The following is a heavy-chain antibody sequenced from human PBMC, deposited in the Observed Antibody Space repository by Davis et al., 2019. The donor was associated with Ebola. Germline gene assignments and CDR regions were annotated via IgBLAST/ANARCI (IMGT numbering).Heavy chain of an antibody. D-gene: IGHD5-18*01. V-gene: IGHV1-69*13. CDR1: GGTFSSYA. Sequence: SVKVSCKASGGTFSSYAISWVRQAPGQGLEWMGGIIPIFGTANYAQKFQGRVTITADESTSTAYMELSSLRSEDTAVYYCARGRGYKTNDGMDVWGQGTTVTVSS. CDR3: ARGRGYKTNDGMDV. J-gene: IGHJ6*02. CDR2: IIPIFGTA.